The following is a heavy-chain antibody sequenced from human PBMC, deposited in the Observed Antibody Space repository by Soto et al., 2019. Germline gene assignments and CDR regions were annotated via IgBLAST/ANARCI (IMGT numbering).Heavy chain of an antibody. CDR3: AIPGYFWSGYEPYDMHV. CDR2: IYYSGST. Sequence: SETLSLTCTVSGGSISSYYWSWIRQPPGKGLEWIGYIYYSGSTNYNPSLKSRVTISVDTSKNQFSLKLSSVTAADTAVYYCAIPGYFWSGYEPYDMHVRRQGTTVPVS. CDR1: GGSISSYY. J-gene: IGHJ6*02. D-gene: IGHD3-3*01. V-gene: IGHV4-59*08.